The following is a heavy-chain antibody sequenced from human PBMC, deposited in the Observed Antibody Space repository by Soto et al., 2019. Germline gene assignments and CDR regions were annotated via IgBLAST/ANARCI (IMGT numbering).Heavy chain of an antibody. CDR2: ISYDGSNK. J-gene: IGHJ5*02. CDR3: AKDQGRYQLLSWFDP. Sequence: QVQLVESGGGVVQPGRSLRLSCAASGFTFSSYGMHWVRQAPGKGLEWVAVISYDGSNKYYADSVKGRFTISRDNSKNTLYLQMNSLRAEDTAVYYCAKDQGRYQLLSWFDPWGQGTLVTVSS. V-gene: IGHV3-30*18. D-gene: IGHD2-2*01. CDR1: GFTFSSYG.